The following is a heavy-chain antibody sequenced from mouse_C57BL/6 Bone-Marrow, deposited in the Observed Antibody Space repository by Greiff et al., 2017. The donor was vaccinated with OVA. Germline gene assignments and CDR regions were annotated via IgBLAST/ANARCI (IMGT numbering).Heavy chain of an antibody. Sequence: QVQLQQPGAELVKPGASVKLSCKASGYTFTSYWMHWVKQRPGQGLEWIGMIHPNSGSTNYNEKFKSKATLTVDKSSSTAYMQLSSLTSEDCAVYYCARWPTLYYFGDWGQGTTLTFS. D-gene: IGHD2-10*01. V-gene: IGHV1-64*01. J-gene: IGHJ2*01. CDR3: ARWPTLYYFGD. CDR2: IHPNSGST. CDR1: GYTFTSYW.